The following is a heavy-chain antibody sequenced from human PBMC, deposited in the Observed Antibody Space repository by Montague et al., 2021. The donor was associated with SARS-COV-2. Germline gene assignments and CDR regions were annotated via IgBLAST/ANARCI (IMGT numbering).Heavy chain of an antibody. CDR1: GFSFSNYA. CDR3: AKEGSDYYASGSYYTRLGWFDS. Sequence: SLRLSCAASGFSFSNYAMNWVRQAPGRSLEWVSSISGSGGTTYYADSVEGRFMISRDNSKNTLYLQMNSLRAEDTAVYYCAKEGSDYYASGSYYTRLGWFDSWGQGTLVTVSS. V-gene: IGHV3-23*01. D-gene: IGHD3-10*01. J-gene: IGHJ5*01. CDR2: ISGSGGTT.